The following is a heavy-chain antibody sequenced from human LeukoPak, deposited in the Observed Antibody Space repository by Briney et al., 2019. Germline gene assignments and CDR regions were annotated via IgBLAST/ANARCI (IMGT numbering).Heavy chain of an antibody. CDR1: GFTFSDYY. D-gene: IGHD3-22*01. CDR2: ISSSGSTI. Sequence: PGGSLRLSCAASGFTFSDYYMSWIRQAPGKGLEWVSYISSSGSTIYYADSVKGRFTISKDNAKNSLYLQMNSLRAEDTAVYYCARSPDSSGYYYNWFDPWGQGTLVTVSS. CDR3: ARSPDSSGYYYNWFDP. V-gene: IGHV3-11*01. J-gene: IGHJ5*02.